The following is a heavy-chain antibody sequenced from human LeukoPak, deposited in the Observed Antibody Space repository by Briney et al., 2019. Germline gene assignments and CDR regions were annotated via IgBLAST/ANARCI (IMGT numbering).Heavy chain of an antibody. CDR3: AKDPAAAIDS. CDR1: GFTFSSYG. Sequence: GGSLRLSCAASGFTFSSYGMHWVRQAPGKGLEWVAVIWYDGSNKYYADSVKGRFTISRDNSKNTLYLQMHSLRAEDTAVYYCAKDPAAAIDSWGQGTLVTVSS. J-gene: IGHJ4*02. D-gene: IGHD2-2*01. V-gene: IGHV3-33*06. CDR2: IWYDGSNK.